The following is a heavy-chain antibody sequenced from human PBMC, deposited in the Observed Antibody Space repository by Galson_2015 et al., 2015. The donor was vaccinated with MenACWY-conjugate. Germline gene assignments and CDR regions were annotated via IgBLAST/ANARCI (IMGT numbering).Heavy chain of an antibody. CDR1: GFTFTDSD. CDR3: AREGRSSDPYDWYFDL. Sequence: SLRLSCAASGFTFTDSDMYWVRQPTGKGLEWVSAIGTGGDTYYPGSVKGRFTVSRENAKNSLYLQMNSLRAEDTAVYYCAREGRSSDPYDWYFDLWGRGTLVTVSS. J-gene: IGHJ2*01. V-gene: IGHV3-13*01. D-gene: IGHD6-19*01. CDR2: IGTGGDT.